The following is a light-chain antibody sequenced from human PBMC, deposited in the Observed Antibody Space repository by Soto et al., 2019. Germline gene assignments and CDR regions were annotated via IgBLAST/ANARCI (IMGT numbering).Light chain of an antibody. V-gene: IGKV3-15*01. J-gene: IGKJ1*01. Sequence: NVLTQSPATLSVSPGERATLSCRASQSVSSNLAWYQQKPGQAPRLLIYGASTRATGIPARFSGSGSGTEFTLTISSLQSEDFAVYYCQQYNNWPRTFGQGTKVEIK. CDR3: QQYNNWPRT. CDR1: QSVSSN. CDR2: GAS.